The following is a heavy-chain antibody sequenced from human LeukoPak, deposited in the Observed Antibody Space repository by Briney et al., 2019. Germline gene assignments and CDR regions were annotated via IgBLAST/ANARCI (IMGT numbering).Heavy chain of an antibody. D-gene: IGHD5-24*01. J-gene: IGHJ4*02. Sequence: GGSLRLSCAASESTFSSHSMSWVRQAPGKGLDWGAHISQDGSVKYYVDSVKGRFTVSRDNAKNSLYLQMNSLSRQASPVYYFARWRWQQSEFDHWGQGTLVTVSS. CDR1: ESTFSSHS. CDR2: ISQDGSVK. CDR3: ARWRWQQSEFDH. V-gene: IGHV3-7*01.